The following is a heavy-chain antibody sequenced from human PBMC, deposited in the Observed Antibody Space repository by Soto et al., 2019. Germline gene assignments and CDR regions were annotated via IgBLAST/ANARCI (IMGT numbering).Heavy chain of an antibody. D-gene: IGHD3-22*01. CDR3: AREDDSSGYFFDY. J-gene: IGHJ4*02. CDR1: GFTFSSYG. V-gene: IGHV3-30*03. Sequence: QVQLVESGGGVVQPGRSLRLSCAASGFTFSSYGMHWVRQAPGKGLEWVAVISYDGSNKYYADSVKGRFTISRDNSKNTLYLQMNSLRAEDTAVYYCAREDDSSGYFFDYWGQGTLVTVSS. CDR2: ISYDGSNK.